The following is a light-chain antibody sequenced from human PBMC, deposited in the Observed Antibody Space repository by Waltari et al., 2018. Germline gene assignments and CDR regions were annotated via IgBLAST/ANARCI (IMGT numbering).Light chain of an antibody. CDR1: SGFSVGDFW. CDR2: SHTGTNE. J-gene: IGLJ2*01. CDR3: GTWHSNSVV. V-gene: IGLV5-52*01. Sequence: QPVLTQPSSHSASSGASVRLTCMLSSGFSVGDFWIRWYQQKPGNPPLVLRSSHTGTNEGQGSGVPGRFSGASDASANAGILRISGLQPEDEADYHCGTWHSNSVVFGGGTKLTVL.